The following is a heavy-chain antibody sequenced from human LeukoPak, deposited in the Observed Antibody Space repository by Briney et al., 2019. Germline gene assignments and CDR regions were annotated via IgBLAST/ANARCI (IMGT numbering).Heavy chain of an antibody. D-gene: IGHD3-10*01. CDR3: AAGYGSGSYPSVYYYYYYGMDV. CDR2: IDLVSGNT. Sequence: SVKVSCKASGFTFTSSAVQWVRQARGQRLEWIGWIDLVSGNTNYAQKFQERVTITRDMSTSTAYMELSSLRSEDTAVYYCAAGYGSGSYPSVYYYYYYGMDVWGQGTTVTVSS. CDR1: GFTFTSSA. V-gene: IGHV1-58*01. J-gene: IGHJ6*02.